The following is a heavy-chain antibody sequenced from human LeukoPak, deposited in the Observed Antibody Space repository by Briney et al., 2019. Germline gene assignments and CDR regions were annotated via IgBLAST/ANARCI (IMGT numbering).Heavy chain of an antibody. V-gene: IGHV3-21*01. CDR1: GFTFSSYN. J-gene: IGHJ4*02. D-gene: IGHD6-13*01. CDR2: ISSSSYI. Sequence: PGGSLRLSCAASGFTFSSYNMNWVRQAPGKGLEWVSSISSSSYIYYADSVKGRFTISRDNAKNSLYLQMNSLRAEDMAVYYCARDTPLSAAGFDYWGQGTLVTVSS. CDR3: ARDTPLSAAGFDY.